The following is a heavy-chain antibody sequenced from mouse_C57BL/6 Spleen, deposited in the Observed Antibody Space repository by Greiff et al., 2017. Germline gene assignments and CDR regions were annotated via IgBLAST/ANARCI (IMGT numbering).Heavy chain of an antibody. Sequence: QVQLQQSGAELARPGASVKMSCKASGYTFTSYTMHWVKQRPGQGLEWIGYINPSSGYTKYNQKFKDKATLTADKSSSTAYMQLSSLTSEDSAVYYCAYSNPPEFAYWGQGTLVTVSA. CDR1: GYTFTSYT. J-gene: IGHJ3*01. V-gene: IGHV1-4*01. CDR3: AYSNPPEFAY. D-gene: IGHD2-5*01. CDR2: INPSSGYT.